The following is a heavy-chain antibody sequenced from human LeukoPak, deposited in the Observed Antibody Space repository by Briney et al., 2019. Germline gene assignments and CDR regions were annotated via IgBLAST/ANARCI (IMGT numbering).Heavy chain of an antibody. Sequence: PGGPLRLSCAASGFTFSGSAMSWVREAPGEGLEWVSLISYSGANSYYTDSVRGRVTISRDNSKDTLLLQMNSLRAEDTAVYYCARDRNRQLDCWGQGTLVTVSS. D-gene: IGHD6-13*01. V-gene: IGHV3-23*01. CDR1: GFTFSGSA. J-gene: IGHJ4*02. CDR2: ISYSGANS. CDR3: ARDRNRQLDC.